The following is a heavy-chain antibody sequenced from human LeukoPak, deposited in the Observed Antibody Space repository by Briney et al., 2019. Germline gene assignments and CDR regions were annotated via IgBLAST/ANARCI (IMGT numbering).Heavy chain of an antibody. Sequence: ASVKVSCKASRYTFTSYYMHWVRQAPGQGLEWMGWINPNSGGTNYAQKFQGRVTMTRDTSISTAYMELSRLTSDDTAVYYCARAGGRSWFDPWGQGTLVTVSS. V-gene: IGHV1-2*02. CDR2: INPNSGGT. CDR1: RYTFTSYY. CDR3: ARAGGRSWFDP. J-gene: IGHJ5*02.